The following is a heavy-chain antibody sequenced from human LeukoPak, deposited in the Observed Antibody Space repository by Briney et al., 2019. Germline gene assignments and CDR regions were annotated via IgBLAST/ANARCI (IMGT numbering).Heavy chain of an antibody. D-gene: IGHD3-3*01. CDR1: GFTFCSYS. V-gene: IGHV3-48*01. CDR3: ARDLIFGVVQRGFDP. CDR2: ICSSISTI. Sequence: GGSLRLSRAPSGFTFCSYSMNWVRQAPGGGLEWGSYICSSISTIYYTHSVKGRFTISRDNAKNSMYLQMTSLRAEDTAVYDCARDLIFGVVQRGFDPWGQGTLVTVSS. J-gene: IGHJ5*02.